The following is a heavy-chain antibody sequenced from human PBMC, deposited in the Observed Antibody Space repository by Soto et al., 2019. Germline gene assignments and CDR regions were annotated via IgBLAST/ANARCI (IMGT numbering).Heavy chain of an antibody. D-gene: IGHD1-26*01. Sequence: QLQLQESGPRLMKPSETLSLTFDVSGGSTMISSYYCAWIRQPPGKGLEWIGSLYYSGSTYYNPSRQSRVTMSVETDKTQFSLWLNAVTAADTSVYYCARLPIEGASPYHFDYWGQGILVTVSS. CDR2: LYYSGST. CDR1: GGSTMISSYY. J-gene: IGHJ4*02. CDR3: ARLPIEGASPYHFDY. V-gene: IGHV4-39*01.